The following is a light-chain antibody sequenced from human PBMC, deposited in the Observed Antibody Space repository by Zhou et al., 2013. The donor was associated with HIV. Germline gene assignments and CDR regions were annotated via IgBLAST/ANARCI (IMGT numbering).Light chain of an antibody. CDR1: QSVTANF. V-gene: IGKV3-20*01. CDR2: GAS. CDR3: QQYGSSLPT. Sequence: EIVLTQSPGTLSLSPGERATLSCSASQSVTANFLAWYQQKPGEAPRLLIYGASSRAIGIPDRFSGSGSGTDFTLTISRLEPEDFAVYYCQQYGSSLPTFGQGTKVEIK. J-gene: IGKJ1*01.